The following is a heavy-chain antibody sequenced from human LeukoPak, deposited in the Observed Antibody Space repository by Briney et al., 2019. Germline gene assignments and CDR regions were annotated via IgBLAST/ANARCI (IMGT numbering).Heavy chain of an antibody. CDR1: RFMFSSNW. CDR2: IKEDGTET. V-gene: IGHV3-7*03. Sequence: GGSLRLSCAASRFMFSSNWMSWVRLAPGKGLEWVANIKEDGTETYYVDSVKGRFTISRDNAKNSLYLQMNSLRVEDTAVYYCAKEGRSLQTYWGQGTLVTVSS. D-gene: IGHD5-24*01. CDR3: AKEGRSLQTY. J-gene: IGHJ4*02.